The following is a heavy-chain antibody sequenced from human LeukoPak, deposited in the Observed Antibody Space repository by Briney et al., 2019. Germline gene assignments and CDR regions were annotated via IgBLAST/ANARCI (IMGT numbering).Heavy chain of an antibody. CDR3: ARIYCGGDCRGYYYHYYMDV. D-gene: IGHD2-21*02. J-gene: IGHJ6*03. CDR1: GGSISSSSYY. CDR2: IYYSGST. Sequence: PSETLSLTCTVSGGSISSSSYYWGWIRQPPGKGLEWIGSIYYSGSTYYNPSLRSRVSISVHTSKNQFSLKLTSVTAADTAVYYCARIYCGGDCRGYYYHYYMDVWGKGTTVTISS. V-gene: IGHV4-39*01.